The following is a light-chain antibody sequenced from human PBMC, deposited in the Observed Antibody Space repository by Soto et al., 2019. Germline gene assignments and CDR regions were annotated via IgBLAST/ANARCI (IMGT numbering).Light chain of an antibody. V-gene: IGKV3-20*01. CDR2: GAS. Sequence: MALTQSPSSLSVSARKRATVSFRASQSISSNYLAWYQQKPGQAPRLLIYGASTRATGIPDRFSGSGSGTDFTLTISRLEPEDFAVYHCHQYDESKKLGQGTKAEIK. J-gene: IGKJ1*01. CDR1: QSISSNY. CDR3: HQYDESKK.